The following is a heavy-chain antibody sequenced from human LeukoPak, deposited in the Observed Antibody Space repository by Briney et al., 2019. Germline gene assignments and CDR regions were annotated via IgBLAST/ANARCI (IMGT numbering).Heavy chain of an antibody. CDR3: ARGGIGGAPRSGWFDP. CDR1: GYSFTSYW. J-gene: IGHJ5*02. V-gene: IGHV5-51*01. Sequence: GESLKISCKGSGYSFTSYWIAWVRQVPGKGLEWMGIIYPADSDTTYSPSFQGQVTISADKSINTVYLQWSSLKASDTAMYYCARGGIGGAPRSGWFDPWGQGTLVTVSS. D-gene: IGHD1-26*01. CDR2: IYPADSDT.